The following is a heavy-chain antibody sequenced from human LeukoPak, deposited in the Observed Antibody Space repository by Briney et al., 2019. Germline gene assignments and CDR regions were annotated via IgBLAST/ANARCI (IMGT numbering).Heavy chain of an antibody. CDR2: IYYSGST. D-gene: IGHD2-2*01. J-gene: IGHJ5*02. V-gene: IGHV4-59*01. CDR3: ARDLGSSDGWFDP. CDR1: GGSISSYY. Sequence: KSSETLSLTCTVSGGSISSYYWSWIRQPPGKGLEWIGYIYYSGSTNYNPSLKSRVTISVDTSKNQFSLKLSSVTAADTAVYYCARDLGSSDGWFDPWGQGTLVTVSS.